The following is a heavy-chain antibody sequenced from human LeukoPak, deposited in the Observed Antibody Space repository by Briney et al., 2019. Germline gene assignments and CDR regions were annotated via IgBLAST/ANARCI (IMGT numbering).Heavy chain of an antibody. CDR1: GYTFTNYG. Sequence: ASVKVSCKTSGYTFTNYGVNWVRQAPGQGLEWMGWISAHNGITNYAQNLQGRVPMTTDTSTSTAYMELRSLRSGDTAVYYCARAPIYDTSVYYPDRNFDYWGQGTLVNVSS. J-gene: IGHJ4*02. CDR2: ISAHNGIT. D-gene: IGHD3-22*01. V-gene: IGHV1-18*01. CDR3: ARAPIYDTSVYYPDRNFDY.